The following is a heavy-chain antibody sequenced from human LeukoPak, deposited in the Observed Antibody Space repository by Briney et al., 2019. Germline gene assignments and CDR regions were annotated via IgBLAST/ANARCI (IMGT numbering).Heavy chain of an antibody. CDR1: GYTFTGYY. J-gene: IGHJ3*02. D-gene: IGHD3-10*01. Sequence: ASVKVSCKASGYTFTGYYMHWVRQAPGQGLEWMGWINPNSGGTNYAQKFQGRVTMTRDTSISTAYMELSRLRSDDTAVYYCARDLPLFDAFDIWGQGTMVTVSS. CDR3: ARDLPLFDAFDI. CDR2: INPNSGGT. V-gene: IGHV1-2*02.